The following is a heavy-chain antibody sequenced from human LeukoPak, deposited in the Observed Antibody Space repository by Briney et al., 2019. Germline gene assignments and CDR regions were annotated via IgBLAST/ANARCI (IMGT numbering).Heavy chain of an antibody. Sequence: SETLSLTCAVYGGSFSGYYWSWIRQPPGKGLEWIGEINHSGSTNYNPSLKSRVTISVDTSKNQFSLKLSSVTAADTAVYYCARVRRTASPFYFDYWGQGTLVTVS. CDR1: GGSFSGYY. J-gene: IGHJ4*02. V-gene: IGHV4-34*01. D-gene: IGHD1-14*01. CDR3: ARVRRTASPFYFDY. CDR2: INHSGST.